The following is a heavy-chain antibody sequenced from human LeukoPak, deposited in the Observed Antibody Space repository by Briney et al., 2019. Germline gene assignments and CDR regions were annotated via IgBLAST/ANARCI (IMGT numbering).Heavy chain of an antibody. CDR1: GGSISYYY. Sequence: SETLSLTCTVSGGSISYYYWSWIRQPAGKGLGWIGYIYYSGSTKYNPSLKSQITISVDTSKNQFSLKLSSVTAADTAMYYCARQGNGDLYYFDYWGQGTLVTVSS. V-gene: IGHV4-59*08. J-gene: IGHJ4*02. CDR2: IYYSGST. D-gene: IGHD4-17*01. CDR3: ARQGNGDLYYFDY.